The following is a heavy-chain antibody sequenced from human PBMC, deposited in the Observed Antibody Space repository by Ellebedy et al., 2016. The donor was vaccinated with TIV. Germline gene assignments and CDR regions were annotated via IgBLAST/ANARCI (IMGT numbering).Heavy chain of an antibody. CDR3: ARRYYASGSYLDY. CDR1: GFTFRGFW. CDR2: IKQDGSEI. D-gene: IGHD3-10*01. V-gene: IGHV3-7*03. J-gene: IGHJ4*02. Sequence: PGGSLRLSCAASGFTFRGFWMTWVRQAPGKGLEWVASIKQDGSEIHYVDSVKGRFTISRDNTENSVYLQMNSLRAEDTAVYFCARRYYASGSYLDYWGQGTLVTVSS.